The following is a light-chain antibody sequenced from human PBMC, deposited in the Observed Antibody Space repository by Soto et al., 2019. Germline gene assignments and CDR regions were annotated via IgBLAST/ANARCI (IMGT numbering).Light chain of an antibody. V-gene: IGLV2-14*01. CDR1: SSDVGGYNY. Sequence: QSVLTQPASVSGSPGQSITISCTGTSSDVGGYNYVSWYQQHPGKAPKVMIYEVSNRPSGVSNRFSDSKSGNTASLTISGLQAEDEADYYCSSYTTSTSLVFGGGTKLTVL. CDR3: SSYTTSTSLV. J-gene: IGLJ3*02. CDR2: EVS.